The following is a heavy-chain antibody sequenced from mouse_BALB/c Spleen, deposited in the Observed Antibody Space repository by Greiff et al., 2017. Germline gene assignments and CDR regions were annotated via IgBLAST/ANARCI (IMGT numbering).Heavy chain of an antibody. CDR3: ARSYDYGDYAMDY. CDR1: GYTFTDYV. Sequence: QVQLQQSGPELVKPGASVKMSCKASGYTFTDYVISWVKQRTGQGLEWIGEIYPGSGSTYYNEKFKGKATLTADKSSNTAYMQLSSLTSEDSAVYFCARSYDYGDYAMDYWGQGTSVTVSS. D-gene: IGHD2-4*01. V-gene: IGHV1-81*01. CDR2: IYPGSGST. J-gene: IGHJ4*01.